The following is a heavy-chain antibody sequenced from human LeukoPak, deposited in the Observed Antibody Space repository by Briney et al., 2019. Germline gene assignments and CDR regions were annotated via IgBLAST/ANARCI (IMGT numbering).Heavy chain of an antibody. D-gene: IGHD2-15*01. CDR2: IYHSGST. CDR1: GGSISSGGYS. Sequence: SQTLSLTCAVSGGSISSGGYSWSWIRQPPGTGLEWIGYIYHSGSTYYNPSLKSRVTISVDRSKNQFSLNLSSVTAADPAVYYCAREGYCSGGSCDNWFDPWGQGTLVTVSS. CDR3: AREGYCSGGSCDNWFDP. V-gene: IGHV4-30-2*01. J-gene: IGHJ5*02.